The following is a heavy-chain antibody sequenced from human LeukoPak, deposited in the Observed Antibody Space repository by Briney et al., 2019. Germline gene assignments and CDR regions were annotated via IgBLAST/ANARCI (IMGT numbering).Heavy chain of an antibody. V-gene: IGHV1-18*01. CDR2: ISAYNGNT. Sequence: ASVKVSCKASGYTFPSYGVSWVRQAPGQGLEWMGWISAYNGNTNYAQKLQGRVTTTTDTSTGTAYMELRSLRSDDTAVYYCARENSDSGSRYYFDYWGQGTLVTVSS. CDR1: GYTFPSYG. CDR3: ARENSDSGSRYYFDY. D-gene: IGHD1-26*01. J-gene: IGHJ4*02.